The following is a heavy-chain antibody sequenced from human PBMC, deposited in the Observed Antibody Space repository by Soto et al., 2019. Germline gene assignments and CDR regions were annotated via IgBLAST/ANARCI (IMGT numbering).Heavy chain of an antibody. CDR1: GFTFSSYA. CDR2: ISGSGGST. V-gene: IGHV3-23*01. CDR3: AKLYSSSWYPSWFDP. Sequence: GGSLTLSCAASGFTFSSYAMRWVRQAPGNGLGWVSAISGSGGSTYYADSVKGRFTISRDNSKNTLYLQMNSLRAEDTAVYYCAKLYSSSWYPSWFDPWGQGTLVTVSS. D-gene: IGHD6-13*01. J-gene: IGHJ5*02.